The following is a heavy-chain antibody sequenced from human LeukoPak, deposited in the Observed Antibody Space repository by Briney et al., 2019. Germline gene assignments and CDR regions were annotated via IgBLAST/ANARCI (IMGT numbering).Heavy chain of an antibody. Sequence: SVKDSCKASGGTFSIYAISWVRQAPGQGLEWMGGIIPIFGTANYAQKFQGSVTTTTDESTSTAYMELSSLRSEDAAVYYCARGAVAGIMDVWGKGTTVTVSS. CDR3: ARGAVAGIMDV. CDR2: IIPIFGTA. J-gene: IGHJ6*03. V-gene: IGHV1-69*05. CDR1: GGTFSIYA. D-gene: IGHD6-19*01.